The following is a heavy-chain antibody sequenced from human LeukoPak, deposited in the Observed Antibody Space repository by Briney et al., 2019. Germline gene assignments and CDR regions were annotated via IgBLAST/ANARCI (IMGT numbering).Heavy chain of an antibody. CDR1: GFTFSSYE. V-gene: IGHV3-48*03. Sequence: GGSLRLSCAASGFTFSSYEMNWVRQAPGKGLEWVSYISSSGSTIYYADSEKGRFTISRDNAKNSLYLQMNSLRAEDTAVYYCARGAAGSSWHNWFDPWGQGTLVTVSS. CDR3: ARGAAGSSWHNWFDP. D-gene: IGHD6-13*01. J-gene: IGHJ5*02. CDR2: ISSSGSTI.